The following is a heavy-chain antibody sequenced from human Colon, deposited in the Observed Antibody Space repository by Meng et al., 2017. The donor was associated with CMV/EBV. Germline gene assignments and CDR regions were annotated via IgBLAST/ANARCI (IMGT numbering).Heavy chain of an antibody. V-gene: IGHV3-21*06. CDR3: ARGWPPDY. CDR2: ISHTSDI. CDR1: GFTFSTYS. J-gene: IGHJ4*02. D-gene: IGHD6-13*01. Sequence: GESLKISCEASGFTFSTYSMNWVRQAPGKGLEWVSSISHTSDIYYADSLKGRFTVSRDNAKNSVFLQMDSLTAEDTAVYYCARGWPPDYWDQGTLVTVSS.